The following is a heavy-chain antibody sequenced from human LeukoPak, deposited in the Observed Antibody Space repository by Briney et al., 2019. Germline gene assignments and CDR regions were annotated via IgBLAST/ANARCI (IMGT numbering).Heavy chain of an antibody. CDR1: GGTFSSYA. Sequence: ASVKVSCKASGGTFSSYAISWVRQAPGQGLEWMGGIIPIFGTANYAQKFQGRVTITADESTSTAYMELRSLRSDDTAVYYCARVYYYDSSGHKGGYYFDYWGQGTLVTVSS. CDR3: ARVYYYDSSGHKGGYYFDY. D-gene: IGHD3-22*01. V-gene: IGHV1-69*01. J-gene: IGHJ4*02. CDR2: IIPIFGTA.